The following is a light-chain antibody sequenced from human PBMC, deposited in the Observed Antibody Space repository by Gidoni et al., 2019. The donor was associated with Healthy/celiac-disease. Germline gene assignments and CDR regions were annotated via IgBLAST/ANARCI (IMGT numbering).Light chain of an antibody. V-gene: IGKV1-27*01. CDR2: AAS. Sequence: DIQMTQSPSSLSASVGDRVTITCRASQGISNYLAWYQQKPGKVPKLLIYAASTLQSGVPSRFRGSGAGTDFTLTISSLQPEDVATYYCQKYNSAPPFTVGPGTKVDIK. J-gene: IGKJ3*01. CDR1: QGISNY. CDR3: QKYNSAPPFT.